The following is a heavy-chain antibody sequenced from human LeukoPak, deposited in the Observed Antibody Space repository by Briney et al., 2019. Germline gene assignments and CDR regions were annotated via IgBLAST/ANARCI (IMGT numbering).Heavy chain of an antibody. CDR1: DFTFSDSY. J-gene: IGHJ4*02. CDR3: ARGKYSFDY. CDR2: ISSSGSTI. Sequence: GGSLRLSCPASDFTFSDSYMSWIRQPPGKGLEYISYISSSGSTIYYADSVKGRFTLSRDNAKNSLSLEMNSLRAEDTAVYYCARGKYSFDYWGQGTLVTVSS. V-gene: IGHV3-11*01.